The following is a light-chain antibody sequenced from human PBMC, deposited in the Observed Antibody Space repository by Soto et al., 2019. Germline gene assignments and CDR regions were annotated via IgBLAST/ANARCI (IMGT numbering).Light chain of an antibody. CDR1: QGISSA. V-gene: IGKV1D-13*01. J-gene: IGKJ5*01. Sequence: AIQLTQSPSSLSASVGDRVTINCRASQGISSALAWYQQKPGQAPKLLIYDASSLDSGVPSRFSGSGSGTDFTLTISSLQPEDFATYYCQQFNNYTITFGQGTRLEI. CDR2: DAS. CDR3: QQFNNYTIT.